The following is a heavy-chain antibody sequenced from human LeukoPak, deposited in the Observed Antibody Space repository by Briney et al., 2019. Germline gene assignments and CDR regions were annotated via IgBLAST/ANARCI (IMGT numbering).Heavy chain of an antibody. CDR1: GFTFSSYA. V-gene: IGHV3-23*01. CDR3: ARGPSIAARRDAFDI. J-gene: IGHJ3*02. Sequence: GGSLRLSCAASGFTFSSYAMSWVRQAPGKGLEWVSVISGSGDTTNYADSVKGRFTISRDNSKNTLYLQMNSLRAEDTAVYYCARGPSIAARRDAFDIWGQGTMVTVSS. CDR2: ISGSGDTT. D-gene: IGHD6-6*01.